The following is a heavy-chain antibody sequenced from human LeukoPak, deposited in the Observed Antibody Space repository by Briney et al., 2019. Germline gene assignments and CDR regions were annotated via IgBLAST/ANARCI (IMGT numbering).Heavy chain of an antibody. J-gene: IGHJ4*02. V-gene: IGHV4-39*01. CDR3: AVSYGSGTDTDY. Sequence: SETLSLTCTVSGVSISSTGYYWGWIRQPPGKGLAWIGSIYYSGSTYYNPSLKSRVTISEDTSKNQFSLKLSSVTAADTAVYYRAVSYGSGTDTDYWGQGTLVTVSS. CDR1: GVSISSTGYY. CDR2: IYYSGST. D-gene: IGHD3-10*01.